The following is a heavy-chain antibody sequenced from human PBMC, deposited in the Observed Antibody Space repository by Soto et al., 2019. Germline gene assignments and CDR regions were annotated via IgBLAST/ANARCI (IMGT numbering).Heavy chain of an antibody. CDR2: VMPTFGAG. CDR1: GGAFRNYA. J-gene: IGHJ6*03. D-gene: IGHD3-22*01. CDR3: AASRGFYEAMDA. V-gene: IGHV1-69*01. Sequence: QVQLVQSGAEVKKPGSSVKVSCTASGGAFRNYAVSWVRQAPGQGLEWMGAVMPTFGAGVYAQKFQGRLTIFADESTTTAYLNVSSLTFEDAAIYCCAASRGFYEAMDAWGKGTTLTVSS.